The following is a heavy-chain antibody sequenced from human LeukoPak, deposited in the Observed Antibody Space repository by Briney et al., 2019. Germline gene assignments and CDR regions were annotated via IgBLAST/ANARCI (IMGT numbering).Heavy chain of an antibody. V-gene: IGHV1-2*02. CDR3: VGLTDCRTSACYPFDF. J-gene: IGHJ4*02. CDR2: VNPDGGGT. CDR1: GYTFTGYY. Sequence: GASVKVSCKTSGYTFTGYYIHWVRQAPGQGLEWMGWVNPDGGGTNSAQRFQGRVTMSRDASISTAYMELRRLTSDDTAVYYCVGLTDCRTSACYPFDFWGRGTLVIVSS. D-gene: IGHD2-2*01.